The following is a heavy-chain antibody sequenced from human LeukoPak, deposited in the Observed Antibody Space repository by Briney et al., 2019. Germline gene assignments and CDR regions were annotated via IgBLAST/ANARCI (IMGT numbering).Heavy chain of an antibody. J-gene: IGHJ4*02. CDR1: GGTFNNYA. CDR3: ARNWGIQYPPHYIFHY. V-gene: IGHV1-69*05. D-gene: IGHD4-11*01. CDR2: IIPIFGTA. Sequence: SVKVSCKTSGGTFNNYAINWLRQAPGQGLEWMGGIIPIFGTANYSQKFLDRVTITTDRSTRTAYMELNSLISEDTAVYYCARNWGIQYPPHYIFHYWGQGTLVTVSS.